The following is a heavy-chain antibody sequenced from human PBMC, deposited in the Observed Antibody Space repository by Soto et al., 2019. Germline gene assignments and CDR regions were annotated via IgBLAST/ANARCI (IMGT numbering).Heavy chain of an antibody. CDR3: ARYGWLDT. D-gene: IGHD3-10*01. V-gene: IGHV3-48*03. CDR1: GFTFSSYE. J-gene: IGHJ5*02. Sequence: EVQLVESGGGLGQPGGSLRLSCVASGFTFSSYEMNWDRQAPGKGLEWISYISDNGNTIYYADSVKGRFTISRDNANKTLYLQMNCLRAEDTAVYYCARYGWLDTWGQGTLVTVSS. CDR2: ISDNGNTI.